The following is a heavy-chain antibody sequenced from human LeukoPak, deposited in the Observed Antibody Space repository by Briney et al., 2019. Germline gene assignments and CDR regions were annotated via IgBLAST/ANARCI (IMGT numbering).Heavy chain of an antibody. D-gene: IGHD1-20*01. J-gene: IGHJ3*02. CDR2: ISSSGSTI. Sequence: GGSLRLSCAASGFTFSSYEMNWVRQAPGKGLEWVSYISSSGSTIYYADSVKGRFTISRDNAKNSLYLQMNSLRAEDTAVYYCARVCNWNRKGAVDAFDIWGQGTMVTVSS. CDR1: GFTFSSYE. V-gene: IGHV3-48*03. CDR3: ARVCNWNRKGAVDAFDI.